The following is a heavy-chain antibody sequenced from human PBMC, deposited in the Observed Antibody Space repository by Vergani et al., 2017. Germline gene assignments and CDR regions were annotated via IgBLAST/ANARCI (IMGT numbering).Heavy chain of an antibody. CDR2: IYYSGST. D-gene: IGHD6-19*01. V-gene: IGHV4-59*01. J-gene: IGHJ2*01. CDR1: GGSISSYY. CDR3: ARDRPKAQQWLAEFDL. Sequence: QVQLQESGPGLVKPSETLSLTCTVSGGSISSYYWSWIRQPPGKGLEWIGYIYYSGSTNYNPSLKSRVTISVDTSENQFSLKLSSVTAADTAVYYCARDRPKAQQWLAEFDLWGRGTLVTVSS.